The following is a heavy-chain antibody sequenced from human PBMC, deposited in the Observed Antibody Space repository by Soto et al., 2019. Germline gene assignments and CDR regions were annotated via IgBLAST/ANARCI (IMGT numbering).Heavy chain of an antibody. V-gene: IGHV4-34*01. D-gene: IGHD6-25*01. J-gene: IGHJ4*02. CDR2: INHSGST. CDR3: ARGSISAPWDY. Sequence: LSLTCAVYGGSFRGYYWSWIRQPPGKGLEWIGEINHSGSTNYNPSLKSRVTISVDTSKNQFSLKLSSVTAADTAVYYCARGSISAPWDYWGQGTLVTVSS. CDR1: GGSFRGYY.